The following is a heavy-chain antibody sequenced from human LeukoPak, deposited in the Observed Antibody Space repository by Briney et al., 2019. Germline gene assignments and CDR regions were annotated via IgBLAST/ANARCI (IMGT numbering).Heavy chain of an antibody. D-gene: IGHD6-19*01. J-gene: IGHJ4*02. CDR3: RGEAVAASDY. Sequence: GGSLRLSCEASGFPFSSYAMNWVRQAPGKGLEWVSYISSSGSTIYYADSVKGRFTISRDNAKNSLYLQMNSLRAEDTAVYYCRGEAVAASDYWGQGTLVTVSS. CDR2: ISSSGSTI. CDR1: GFPFSSYA. V-gene: IGHV3-48*03.